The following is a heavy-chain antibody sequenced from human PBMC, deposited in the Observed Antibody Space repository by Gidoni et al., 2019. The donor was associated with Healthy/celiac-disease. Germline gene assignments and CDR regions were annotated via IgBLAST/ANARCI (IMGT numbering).Heavy chain of an antibody. Sequence: EVQLVESGGGLVKPGGSLRLSCAASGFTFSSYSMNWVRQAPGKGLEWVSSISSSSSYIYYADSVKGRFTISRDNAKNSLYLQMNSLRAEDTAVYYCARDGDYYDSSGYYYEGYFDYWGQGTLVTVSS. V-gene: IGHV3-21*01. J-gene: IGHJ4*02. D-gene: IGHD3-22*01. CDR3: ARDGDYYDSSGYYYEGYFDY. CDR2: ISSSSSYI. CDR1: GFTFSSYS.